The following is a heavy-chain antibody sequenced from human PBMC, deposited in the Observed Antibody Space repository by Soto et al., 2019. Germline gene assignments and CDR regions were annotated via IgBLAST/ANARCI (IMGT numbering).Heavy chain of an antibody. D-gene: IGHD6-13*01. Sequence: SETLSLTCTVSGGSVSSGSHYWSWIRQPPGKGLEWIGYIYYSGSTYYNPSLKSRVTISVDTSKNQFSLKLSSVTAADTAVYYCASERPDGSRLDPWGQGTLVTVSS. CDR2: IYYSGST. CDR1: GGSVSSGSHY. J-gene: IGHJ5*02. CDR3: ASERPDGSRLDP. V-gene: IGHV4-30-4*01.